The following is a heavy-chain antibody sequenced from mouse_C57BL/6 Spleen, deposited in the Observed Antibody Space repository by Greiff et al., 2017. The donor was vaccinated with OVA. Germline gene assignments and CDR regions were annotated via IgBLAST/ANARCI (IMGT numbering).Heavy chain of an antibody. CDR3: ARHGSSIDY. J-gene: IGHJ2*01. CDR2: IDPSDSYT. Sequence: VQLQQPGAELVRPGTSVKLSCKASGYTFTSYWMHWVKQRPGQGLEWIGVIDPSDSYTNYNQKFKGKATLTVDTSSSTAYMQLSSLTSEDSAVYYCARHGSSIDYWGKGTTLTVSS. CDR1: GYTFTSYW. D-gene: IGHD1-1*01. V-gene: IGHV1-59*01.